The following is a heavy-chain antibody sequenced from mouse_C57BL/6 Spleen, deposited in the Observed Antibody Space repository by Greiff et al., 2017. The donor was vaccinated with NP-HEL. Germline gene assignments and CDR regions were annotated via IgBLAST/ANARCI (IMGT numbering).Heavy chain of an antibody. V-gene: IGHV5-17*01. CDR1: GFTFSDYG. CDR3: ARGRTGTGFDY. CDR2: ISSGSSTI. D-gene: IGHD4-1*01. Sequence: EVNVVESGGGLVKPGGSLKLSCAASGFTFSDYGMHWVRQAPEKGLEWVAYISSGSSTIYYADTVKGRFTISRDNAKNTLFLQMTSLRSEDTAMYYCARGRTGTGFDYWGQGTTLTVSS. J-gene: IGHJ2*01.